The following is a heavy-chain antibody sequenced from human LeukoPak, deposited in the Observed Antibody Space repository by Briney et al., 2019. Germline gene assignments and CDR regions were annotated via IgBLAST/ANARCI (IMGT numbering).Heavy chain of an antibody. CDR1: DSTLPAYA. Sequence: PGGSLRLSCAASDSTLPAYAMGWVRQAPGKGLEWVSAISGNGRNTYYADSVKGRFTISRDNSKNTLYLQMNSLRVEDTAVYYCITDSPRRPTYYYDSSDFWGQGTLVTVSS. J-gene: IGHJ4*02. V-gene: IGHV3-23*01. D-gene: IGHD3-22*01. CDR2: ISGNGRNT. CDR3: ITDSPRRPTYYYDSSDF.